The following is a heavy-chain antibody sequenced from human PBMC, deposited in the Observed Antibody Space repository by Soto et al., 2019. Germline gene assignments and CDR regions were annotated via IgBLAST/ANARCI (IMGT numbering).Heavy chain of an antibody. CDR1: GASISRTGFH. Sequence: QLQLQESGPGLVKPSETLSLTCAVSGASISRTGFHWGWIRQPPGQGLEWIGSIYEGEATFYNSSLKSRVTISADTSKNHFSLKLSSVTAADTAVYYCARRGSGHTFDYWGQGTLVTVSS. CDR3: ARRGSGHTFDY. V-gene: IGHV4-39*01. CDR2: IYEGEAT. J-gene: IGHJ4*02. D-gene: IGHD3-10*01.